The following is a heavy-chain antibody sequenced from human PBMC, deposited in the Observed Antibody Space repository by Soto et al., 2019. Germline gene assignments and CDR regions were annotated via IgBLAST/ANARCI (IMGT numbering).Heavy chain of an antibody. V-gene: IGHV5-51*01. D-gene: IGHD6-19*01. J-gene: IGHJ4*02. CDR1: GYSFTSYW. Sequence: PGESLKISCKGSGYSFTSYWIGWVRQMPGKGLEWMGIIYPGDSDTRYSPSFQGQVTISADKSISTAYLQWSSLKASDTAMYYCARRSRASVAGTPVDYWGQGTLVTVSS. CDR2: IYPGDSDT. CDR3: ARRSRASVAGTPVDY.